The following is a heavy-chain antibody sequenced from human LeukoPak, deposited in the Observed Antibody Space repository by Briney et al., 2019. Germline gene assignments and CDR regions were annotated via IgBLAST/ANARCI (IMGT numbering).Heavy chain of an antibody. CDR3: ARDSGYGGHCEGY. Sequence: GESLRISCKGSGYTFTSYYIHWVRQAPGQGLEWMGIINPSGGSTNYAQKFQGRVTMTRDTSTSTVYMELSSLRSEDTAVYYCARDSGYGGHCEGYWGQGTLVTVSS. J-gene: IGHJ4*02. CDR1: GYTFTSYY. D-gene: IGHD4-23*01. CDR2: INPSGGST. V-gene: IGHV1-46*01.